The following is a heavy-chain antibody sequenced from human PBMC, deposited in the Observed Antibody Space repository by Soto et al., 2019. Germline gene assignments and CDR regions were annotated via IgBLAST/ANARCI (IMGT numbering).Heavy chain of an antibody. CDR1: GASISGYY. J-gene: IGHJ5*02. D-gene: IGHD1-1*01. Sequence: QVQLQESGPGLVKPSETLSLTCTVSGASISGYYWSWIRKSAGQGLEWIGRIYATGTTDYNPSLKSRVMMSVDTSKKQFSLKLRSVTAAATAVYYCVRDGTKTLRDWFDPWGQGISVTVSS. CDR3: VRDGTKTLRDWFDP. CDR2: IYATGTT. V-gene: IGHV4-4*07.